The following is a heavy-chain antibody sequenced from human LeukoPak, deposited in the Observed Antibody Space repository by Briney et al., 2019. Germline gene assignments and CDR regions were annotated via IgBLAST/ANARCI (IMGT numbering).Heavy chain of an antibody. J-gene: IGHJ3*02. Sequence: GGSLRLSCAASGFTFSSYEMNWVRQAPGKGLEWVSYISSSGSTIYYADSVKGRFTISRDNAKNSLYLQMNNLRAEDTAVYYCAGEKTQTIFGVVKASFGIWGQGTMVTVSS. CDR3: AGEKTQTIFGVVKASFGI. D-gene: IGHD3-3*01. CDR1: GFTFSSYE. CDR2: ISSSGSTI. V-gene: IGHV3-48*03.